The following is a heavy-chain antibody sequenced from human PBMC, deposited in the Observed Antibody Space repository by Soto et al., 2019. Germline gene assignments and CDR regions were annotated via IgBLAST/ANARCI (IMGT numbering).Heavy chain of an antibody. D-gene: IGHD2-21*01. V-gene: IGHV3-30*03. CDR1: GFTFRSYG. CDR2: ISNNGLEK. CDR3: WVNMES. J-gene: IGHJ1*01. Sequence: QVQLVESGGGVVQPGGSLRLSCAASGFTFRSYGMHWVRQAPGEGLEWVATISNNGLEKFYADSVKGRFTVSRDNSKNFLYLHMNSLRPGDTAYYYCWVNMESWGQGTLVTVSS.